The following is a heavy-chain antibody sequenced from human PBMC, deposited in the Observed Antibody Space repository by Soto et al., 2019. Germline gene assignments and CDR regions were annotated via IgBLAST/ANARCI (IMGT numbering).Heavy chain of an antibody. Sequence: GGSLRLSCAASGFTFSGSAMHWVRQASRKGLEWVGRIRSKANSYATAYAASVKGRFTISRDDSKNTAYLQMNSLKTEDTAVYYCTGGPTGMDVWGQGTTVTVSS. J-gene: IGHJ6*02. D-gene: IGHD3-16*01. V-gene: IGHV3-73*01. CDR3: TGGPTGMDV. CDR2: IRSKANSYAT. CDR1: GFTFSGSA.